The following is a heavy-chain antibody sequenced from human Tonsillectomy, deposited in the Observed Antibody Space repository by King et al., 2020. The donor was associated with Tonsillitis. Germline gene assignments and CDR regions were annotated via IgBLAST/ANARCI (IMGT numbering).Heavy chain of an antibody. Sequence: LQLQESGPGLVKPSETLSLTCTVSGGSISSSSYYWGWIRQPPGKGLEWIGSIYYSGSTYYNPSLKSRVTISVDTSKNQFSLKLSSVTAADTAVYYCARHGRKGRGIKGDSYGLGLWSTGNDSWGQGTLVTVSS. J-gene: IGHJ4*02. D-gene: IGHD5-18*01. V-gene: IGHV4-39*07. CDR3: ARHGRKGRGIKGDSYGLGLWSTGNDS. CDR2: IYYSGST. CDR1: GGSISSSSYY.